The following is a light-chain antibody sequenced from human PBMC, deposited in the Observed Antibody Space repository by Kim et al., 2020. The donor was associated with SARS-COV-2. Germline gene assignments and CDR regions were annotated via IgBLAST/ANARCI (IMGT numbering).Light chain of an antibody. V-gene: IGKV3-11*01. CDR2: DAS. CDR3: QQRYNWPYT. Sequence: SLSPGERAPLSCRASQSISSYLAWYQQKPGQTPRLLIYDASNRATGIPARFSGSGSGADFTLTISSLEPEDSAVFYCQQRYNWPYTFGQGTKLEIK. CDR1: QSISSY. J-gene: IGKJ2*01.